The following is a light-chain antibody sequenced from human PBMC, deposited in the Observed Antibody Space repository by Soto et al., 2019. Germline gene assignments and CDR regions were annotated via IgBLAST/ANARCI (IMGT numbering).Light chain of an antibody. CDR2: AAS. Sequence: DIPVTQSPSSLSASVGDRVTITCRASPSISSYLNWYQQKPGKAPKLLIYAASSLQSGVPSRFSGSGSGTDFTLTISSLQPEDFATYYCQQSYSTPLTFGGGTKVEIK. J-gene: IGKJ4*01. CDR3: QQSYSTPLT. CDR1: PSISSY. V-gene: IGKV1-39*01.